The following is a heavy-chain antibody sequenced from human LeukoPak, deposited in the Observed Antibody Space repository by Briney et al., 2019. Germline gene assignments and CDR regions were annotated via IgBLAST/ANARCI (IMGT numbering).Heavy chain of an antibody. V-gene: IGHV1-18*01. D-gene: IGHD3-3*01. J-gene: IGHJ4*02. CDR3: ARVGGLRFLEWLSYLDY. CDR1: GYTFTSYG. Sequence: ASVKVSCKASGYTFTSYGISWVRRAPGQGLEWMGWISAYNGNTNYAQKLQGRVTMTTDTSTSTAYMELRSLRSDDTAVYYCARVGGLRFLEWLSYLDYWGQGTLVTVSS. CDR2: ISAYNGNT.